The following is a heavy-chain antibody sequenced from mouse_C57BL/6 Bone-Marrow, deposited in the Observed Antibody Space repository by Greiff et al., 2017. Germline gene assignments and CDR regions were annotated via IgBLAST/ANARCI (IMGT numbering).Heavy chain of an antibody. CDR3: ARSGYGNYVDYAMDY. Sequence: QVQLQQSGAELVMPGASVKLSCKASGYTFTSYWMHWVKQRPGQGLEWIGEIDPSDSYTNYNQKFKGKSTLTVDKSSSTAYMQLSSLTSEDSAVYYCARSGYGNYVDYAMDYWGQGTSVTVSS. CDR2: IDPSDSYT. V-gene: IGHV1-69*01. D-gene: IGHD2-1*01. J-gene: IGHJ4*01. CDR1: GYTFTSYW.